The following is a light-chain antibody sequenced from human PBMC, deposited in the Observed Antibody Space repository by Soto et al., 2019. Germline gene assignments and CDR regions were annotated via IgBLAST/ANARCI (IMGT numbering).Light chain of an antibody. J-gene: IGLJ3*02. CDR1: SSDVGGYNY. CDR2: EVS. Sequence: QSVLTQPASVSGSPGQSITISCTGTSSDVGGYNYVSWYQQHPGKAPKLMIYEVSNRPSGVSNRVSGSKSGNTASLTISGLQAEYEADYSCSSYTSSSTRVFGGGTKLTVL. V-gene: IGLV2-14*01. CDR3: SSYTSSSTRV.